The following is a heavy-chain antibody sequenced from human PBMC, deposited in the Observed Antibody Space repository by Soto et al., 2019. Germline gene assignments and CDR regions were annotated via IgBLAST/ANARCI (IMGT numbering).Heavy chain of an antibody. CDR1: GFSLTTNAVA. CDR2: VYGSDDK. J-gene: IGHJ4*02. CDR3: ARRSDPFYFHY. Sequence: SGPTLVNPTQTLTLTCTFSGFSLTTNAVAVGWIRQPPGKALEWLAIVYGSDDKFYSPSLKSRLTITKDTYTKQVVLTMTNMDPVDTATYYCARRSDPFYFHYWGQAALVTVSS. V-gene: IGHV2-5*01.